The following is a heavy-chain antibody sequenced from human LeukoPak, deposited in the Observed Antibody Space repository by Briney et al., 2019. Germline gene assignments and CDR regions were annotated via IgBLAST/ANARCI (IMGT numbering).Heavy chain of an antibody. D-gene: IGHD3-22*01. V-gene: IGHV3-23*01. CDR3: ASPYYYDRSSYYHFIDH. J-gene: IGHJ4*02. Sequence: GGSLRLSCAASGFTFSSYAMSWVRQAPGKGLEWVSTISGSGAGTYYADSVKGRFTISRDNSKNTLYLQMNDLRTEDTAVYYCASPYYYDRSSYYHFIDHWGRGTLVTVSS. CDR2: ISGSGAGT. CDR1: GFTFSSYA.